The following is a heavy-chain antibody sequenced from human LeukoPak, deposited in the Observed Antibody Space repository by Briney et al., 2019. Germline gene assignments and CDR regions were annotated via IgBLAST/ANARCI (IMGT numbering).Heavy chain of an antibody. CDR1: GGSFNGYY. V-gene: IGHV4-34*01. CDR2: INHSGDT. J-gene: IGHJ4*02. Sequence: SETLSLTCAVYGGSFNGYYWSWIRQPPGKGLEWIGEINHSGDTRYNPSLKSRVTISVDTSKNQFSLKLSSVTAADTAVFYCARPYISGPAFVYWSQGTLVTVSS. D-gene: IGHD6-19*01. CDR3: ARPYISGPAFVY.